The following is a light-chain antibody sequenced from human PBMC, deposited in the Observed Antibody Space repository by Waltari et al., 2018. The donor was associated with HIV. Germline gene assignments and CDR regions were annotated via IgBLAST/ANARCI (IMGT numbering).Light chain of an antibody. CDR1: RTLLYNGDNKNY. J-gene: IGKJ4*01. V-gene: IGKV4-1*01. Sequence: DIVVTQSPDSLAVSLGEKDTTKCRSSRTLLYNGDNKNYLSWYQKKPGQPPKLLISWASVRESGVPDRFTGGGSGTDFTLNINNLQAEDVAVYYCQQYYGTPLTFGGGTKIEIK. CDR2: WAS. CDR3: QQYYGTPLT.